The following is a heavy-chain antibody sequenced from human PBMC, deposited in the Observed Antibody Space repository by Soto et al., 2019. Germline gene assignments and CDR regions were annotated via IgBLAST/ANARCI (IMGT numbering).Heavy chain of an antibody. J-gene: IGHJ4*02. V-gene: IGHV4-4*02. D-gene: IGHD3-16*01. CDR3: ARLGADAY. Sequence: SETLSLTCAVSGGSVCSDNWWNWVRQTPGKGLEWIGEIHRTGSTHYNPSLKSRVTISVDKSKNQFSLSLNSVTAADTAFYYCARLGADAYWGRGALVTVSS. CDR1: GGSVCSDNW. CDR2: IHRTGST.